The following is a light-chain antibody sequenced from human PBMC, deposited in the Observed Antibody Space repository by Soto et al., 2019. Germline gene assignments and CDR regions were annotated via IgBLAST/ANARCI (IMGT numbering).Light chain of an antibody. V-gene: IGKV4-1*01. CDR2: AAS. CDR1: QSIFYSSNNKNY. J-gene: IGKJ1*01. CDR3: LQHNRKGT. Sequence: DIVMTHSPDSLSLSLGERATINCKSSQSIFYSSNNKNYLVWYQQKPGQAPQRLIYAASSSQSGVPSRFSGSGSGTEFTLTIRSLQPEDFATYYCLQHNRKGTFGQGTKVDIK.